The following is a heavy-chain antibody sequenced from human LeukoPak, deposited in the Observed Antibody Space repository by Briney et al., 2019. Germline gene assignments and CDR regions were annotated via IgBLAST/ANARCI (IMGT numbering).Heavy chain of an antibody. CDR2: IYYSGST. J-gene: IGHJ4*02. CDR1: GVSISTYY. V-gene: IGHV4-59*12. CDR3: ARREYSSQSEPFDY. Sequence: SETLSLTCTVSGVSISTYYWSWLRQPPGKGLEWIGYIYYSGSTNINPSLESRVTISVDTSKSQFSLKLSSVTAADTAVYYCARREYSSQSEPFDYWGQGTLVTVSS. D-gene: IGHD6-6*01.